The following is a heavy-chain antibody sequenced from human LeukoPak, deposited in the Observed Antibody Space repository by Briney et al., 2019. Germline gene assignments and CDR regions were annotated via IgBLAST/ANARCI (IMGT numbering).Heavy chain of an antibody. V-gene: IGHV1-2*02. D-gene: IGHD1-7*01. CDR3: ATGRNWNYGAFDI. Sequence: GASVKVSCKASGYAFSAYYMHWVRQAPGQGLEWMGWLNPQTGDTHFAQKFQGRVTMTEDTSTDTAYMELSSLRSEDTAVYYCATGRNWNYGAFDIWGQGTMVTVSS. J-gene: IGHJ3*02. CDR1: GYAFSAYY. CDR2: LNPQTGDT.